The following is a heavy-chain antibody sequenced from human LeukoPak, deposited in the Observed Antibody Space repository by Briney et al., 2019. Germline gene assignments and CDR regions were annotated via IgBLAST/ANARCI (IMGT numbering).Heavy chain of an antibody. CDR1: GGSFSGYY. Sequence: KPSETLSLTCAVYGGSFSGYYWSWIRQPPGKGLEWIGEINHSGSTNYNPSLKSRVTISVDTSKNQFSLKLSSVTAADTAVYYCARVRVDIVVVPAAKRGGWFDPWGQGTLVTVSS. J-gene: IGHJ5*02. V-gene: IGHV4-34*01. CDR2: INHSGST. D-gene: IGHD2-2*01. CDR3: ARVRVDIVVVPAAKRGGWFDP.